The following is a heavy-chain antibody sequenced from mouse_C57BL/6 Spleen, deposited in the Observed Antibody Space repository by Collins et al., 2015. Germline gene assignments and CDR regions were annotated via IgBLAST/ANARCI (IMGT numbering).Heavy chain of an antibody. CDR2: IDPSDSYT. CDR1: GYTFTSYW. J-gene: IGHJ3*01. D-gene: IGHD1-2*01. V-gene: IGHV1-50*01. Sequence: QVQLQQPGAELVKPGASVKLSCKASGYTFTSYWMQWVKQRPGQGLEWIGEIDPSDSYTNYNQKFKGKATLTVDTSSSTAYMQLSSLTSEDSAVYYCASGYYGYGGFAYWGQGTLVTVSA. CDR3: ASGYYGYGGFAY.